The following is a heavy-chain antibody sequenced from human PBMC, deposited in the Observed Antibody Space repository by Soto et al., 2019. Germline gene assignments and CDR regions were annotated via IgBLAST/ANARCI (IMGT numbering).Heavy chain of an antibody. Sequence: SETLSLTCTVSGDSISSGGYYWSGIRHHPGKGLEWIGYIYYSGSTYYNPSLRSRVTMSLDTSKNQFSLKLSSVTAVDTAVYYCARTGGPIWSGSYIDSWGQGTLVTVSS. J-gene: IGHJ4*02. V-gene: IGHV4-31*03. CDR1: GDSISSGGYY. CDR3: ARTGGPIWSGSYIDS. CDR2: IYYSGST. D-gene: IGHD3-3*01.